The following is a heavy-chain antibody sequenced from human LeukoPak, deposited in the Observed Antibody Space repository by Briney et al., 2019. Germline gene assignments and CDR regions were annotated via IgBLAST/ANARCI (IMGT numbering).Heavy chain of an antibody. D-gene: IGHD1-26*01. J-gene: IGHJ4*02. Sequence: PSETLSLTCTVSGGSISSYYWSWIRQPPGKGLEWIGYIYYSGSTNYNPSLKSRVTISVDTSKNQFSLKLSSVTAADTAVYYCARDLWGAGGFDYWGQGTLVTVSS. V-gene: IGHV4-59*01. CDR3: ARDLWGAGGFDY. CDR2: IYYSGST. CDR1: GGSISSYY.